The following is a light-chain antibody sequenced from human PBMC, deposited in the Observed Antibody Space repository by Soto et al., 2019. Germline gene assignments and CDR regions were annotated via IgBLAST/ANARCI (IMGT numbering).Light chain of an antibody. CDR2: EVS. V-gene: IGLV2-8*01. J-gene: IGLJ1*01. Sequence: QSALTQPPSASGSLGQSVTIPCTGTSSDVGDYNYVSWYQQHPGKVPKLMIYEVSKRPSGVPDRFSGSKSGNTASLTVSGLQAEDEADYFCKSYAGSNTYVFGSGTKLTVL. CDR1: SSDVGDYNY. CDR3: KSYAGSNTYV.